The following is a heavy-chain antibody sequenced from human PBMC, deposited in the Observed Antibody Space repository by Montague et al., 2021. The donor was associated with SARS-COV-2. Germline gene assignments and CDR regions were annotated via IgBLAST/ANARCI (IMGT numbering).Heavy chain of an antibody. J-gene: IGHJ3*02. Sequence: SETLSLTCTVSGGSISSYYWSWIRQPPGKGLEWIGYIYYCGSTNXNPXRKSRVTISVDTSKNQFSLKLSSVTAADTAVYYCARGSGWMGNAFDIWGQGTMVTVSS. CDR2: IYYCGST. CDR3: ARGSGWMGNAFDI. V-gene: IGHV4-59*01. D-gene: IGHD6-19*01. CDR1: GGSISSYY.